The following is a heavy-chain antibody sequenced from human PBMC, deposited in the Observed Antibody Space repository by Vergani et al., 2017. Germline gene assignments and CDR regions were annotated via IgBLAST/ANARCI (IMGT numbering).Heavy chain of an antibody. V-gene: IGHV3-23*01. CDR3: AKDVLLRSSVHMDV. D-gene: IGHD2-2*01. Sequence: EVQLLQSGGGVIQPGGSVRLSCAASGFTFSSYAMSWVRQAPGKGLEWVSAISGSGGSTYYADSVKGRFTISRDNSKNTLYLQMNSLRAEDTAVYYCAKDVLLRSSVHMDVWGKGTTVTVSS. CDR1: GFTFSSYA. CDR2: ISGSGGST. J-gene: IGHJ6*03.